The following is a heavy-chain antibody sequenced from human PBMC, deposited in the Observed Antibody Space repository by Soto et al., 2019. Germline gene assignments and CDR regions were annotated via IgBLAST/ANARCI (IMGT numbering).Heavy chain of an antibody. D-gene: IGHD2-2*01. J-gene: IGHJ4*02. CDR3: ARELSSAFVNFDY. Sequence: EVHLEESGGGLVQPGGSLRLSCAASGFTFGDHYMDWVRQAPGKGLEWVGRTRNKANNYITEYAASVRGRFTISRDDSKNSLYLQMIGLKTEDTAVYYCARELSSAFVNFDYLGPGTLVTVSS. CDR2: TRNKANNYIT. V-gene: IGHV3-72*01. CDR1: GFTFGDHY.